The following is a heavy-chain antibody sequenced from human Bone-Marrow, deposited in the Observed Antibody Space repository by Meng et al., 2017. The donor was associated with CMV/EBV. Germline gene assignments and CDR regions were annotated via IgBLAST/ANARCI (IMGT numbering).Heavy chain of an antibody. J-gene: IGHJ6*02. CDR3: ARTRIEVEPDGTKIKYFNYGMDV. CDR2: INPNSGNT. Sequence: ASVKVSCKASGYTFTGYYIHWVRQAPGQGLEWMGWINPNSGNTGYAQKFQGRVTLTRVTSISTAYMEVSSLTSDDTAVYYCARTRIEVEPDGTKIKYFNYGMDVWGQGTTVTVSS. CDR1: GYTFTGYY. D-gene: IGHD2-21*01. V-gene: IGHV1-2*02.